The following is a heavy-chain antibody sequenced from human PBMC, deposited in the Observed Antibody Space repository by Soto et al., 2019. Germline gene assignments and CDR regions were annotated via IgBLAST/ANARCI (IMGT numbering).Heavy chain of an antibody. CDR3: AKAPDCSSTSCYSVSYYYGMDV. CDR1: GFTFSSYA. CDR2: ISGSGGST. D-gene: IGHD2-2*01. J-gene: IGHJ6*02. Sequence: PGGSLRLSCAASGFTFSSYAMSWVRQAPGKGLEWVSAISGSGGSTYYADSVKGRFTISRDNSKNTLYLQMNSLRAEDTAVYYCAKAPDCSSTSCYSVSYYYGMDVWGQGTTVTVSS. V-gene: IGHV3-23*01.